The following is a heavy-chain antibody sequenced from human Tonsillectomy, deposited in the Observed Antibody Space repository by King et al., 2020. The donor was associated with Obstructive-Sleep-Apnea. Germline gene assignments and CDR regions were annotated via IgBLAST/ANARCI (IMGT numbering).Heavy chain of an antibody. Sequence: VQLVESGGGLVQPGGSLRLSCAASGFTFSSYAMSWVRQAPGKGLEWVSAISGSGGSTFYADSVKGRFTISRDSSKNTLYLQMNTLRAEDTAVYYCARDLYDFWSGSFGPIGDYYYYGMDLWGQGTTVTVSS. D-gene: IGHD3-3*01. CDR2: ISGSGGST. J-gene: IGHJ6*02. CDR3: ARDLYDFWSGSFGPIGDYYYYGMDL. V-gene: IGHV3-23*04. CDR1: GFTFSSYA.